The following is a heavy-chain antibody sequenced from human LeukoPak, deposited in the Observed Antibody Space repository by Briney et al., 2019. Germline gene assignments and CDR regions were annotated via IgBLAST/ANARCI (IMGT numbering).Heavy chain of an antibody. CDR2: IYYSGST. Sequence: SETLSLTCTVSGGSVSSGSYYWSWIRQPPGKGLEWIGYIYYSGSTNYNPSLKSRVTISVDTSKNQFSLRLNSVTAADTAVYYCARSRAFNSGAFDPWGQGSLVTVSS. V-gene: IGHV4-61*01. J-gene: IGHJ5*02. D-gene: IGHD1-26*01. CDR3: ARSRAFNSGAFDP. CDR1: GGSVSSGSYY.